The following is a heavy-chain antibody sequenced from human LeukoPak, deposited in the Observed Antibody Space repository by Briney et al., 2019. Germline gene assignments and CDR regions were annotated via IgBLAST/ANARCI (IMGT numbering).Heavy chain of an antibody. CDR1: GGSISTYY. Sequence: PSESLSLTCTVSGGSISTYYWSWIRQPPGKGLEWIGYIYYRGFSDYNPPLKSRVTMSVDTSKNLFSLKLSSVTAADTAVYYCARVAGGSHYYWRFDLWGRGTLVTVSS. V-gene: IGHV4-59*01. CDR2: IYYRGFS. J-gene: IGHJ2*01. CDR3: ARVAGGSHYYWRFDL. D-gene: IGHD1-26*01.